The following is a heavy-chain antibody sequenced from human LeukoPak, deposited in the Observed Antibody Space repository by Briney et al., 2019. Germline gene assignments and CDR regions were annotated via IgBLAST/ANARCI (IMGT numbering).Heavy chain of an antibody. J-gene: IGHJ4*02. CDR2: IYYSGST. CDR1: GGSINSYY. V-gene: IGHV4-59*01. D-gene: IGHD4-17*01. Sequence: SETLSLTCTVSGGSINSYYWSWIRQPPGEGLEWIGYIYYSGSTNYNPSLKSRVTISVDMSKNHFSLKLSSVTAADTAVYYCARDSEIDYVYFDYWGQGTLVTVSS. CDR3: ARDSEIDYVYFDY.